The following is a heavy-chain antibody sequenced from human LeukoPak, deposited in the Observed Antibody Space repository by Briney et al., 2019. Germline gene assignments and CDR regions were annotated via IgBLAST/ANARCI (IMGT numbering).Heavy chain of an antibody. Sequence: GASVKVSCKASGYTFTGYYMHWVRQAPGQGLEWMGWINPNSGGTNYAQKFQGRVTMTRDTSISTAYMELSRLRSDDTAVYYCARDPVAAAIPYNWFDPWGQGTLVTVSS. CDR3: ARDPVAAAIPYNWFDP. D-gene: IGHD2-2*02. J-gene: IGHJ5*02. V-gene: IGHV1-2*02. CDR1: GYTFTGYY. CDR2: INPNSGGT.